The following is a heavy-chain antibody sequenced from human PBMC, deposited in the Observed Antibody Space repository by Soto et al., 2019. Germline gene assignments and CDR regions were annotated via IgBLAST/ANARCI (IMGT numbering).Heavy chain of an antibody. Sequence: QVQLVESGGGVVQPGRSLRLSCAASGFTFSSYAMHWVRQAPGKGLEWVAVISYDGSNKYYADSVKGRFTISRNNSKNTLYMQMNSLRAEDTAVYYCAREKDYSGSWYVDYWGQGTLVTVSS. CDR1: GFTFSSYA. D-gene: IGHD6-13*01. CDR2: ISYDGSNK. J-gene: IGHJ4*02. V-gene: IGHV3-30-3*01. CDR3: AREKDYSGSWYVDY.